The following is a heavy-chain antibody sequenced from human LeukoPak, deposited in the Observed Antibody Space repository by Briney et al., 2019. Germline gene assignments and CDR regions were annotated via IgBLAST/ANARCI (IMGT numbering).Heavy chain of an antibody. CDR2: INAYNGNT. J-gene: IGHJ6*02. D-gene: IGHD3-22*01. CDR3: ARGSGYYDSSGYYYYYGMDV. CDR1: GYTFTSYG. V-gene: IGHV1-18*01. Sequence: ASVKVSCKASGYTFTSYGISCVRQAPGQGLEWMGWINAYNGNTNYAQKLQGRVTMTTDTSTSTAYMELRSLRSDDTAVYYCARGSGYYDSSGYYYYYGMDVWGQGTTVTVSS.